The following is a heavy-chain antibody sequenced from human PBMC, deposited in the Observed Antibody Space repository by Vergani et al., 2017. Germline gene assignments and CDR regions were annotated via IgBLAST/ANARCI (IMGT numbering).Heavy chain of an antibody. D-gene: IGHD3-16*01. Sequence: QVQLQESGPGLVKPSETLSLTCTVSGYSISSGYYWGWLRQPPGKGLEWIGRIYHSGSTYYNPSLKSRVTITVDTSKNHSSLKLSSVTAADTAVYYCAGDSGGYVWGSYEAWFDRWGQGTLVTVSS. J-gene: IGHJ5*02. CDR2: IYHSGST. V-gene: IGHV4-38-2*02. CDR1: GYSISSGYY. CDR3: AGDSGGYVWGSYEAWFDR.